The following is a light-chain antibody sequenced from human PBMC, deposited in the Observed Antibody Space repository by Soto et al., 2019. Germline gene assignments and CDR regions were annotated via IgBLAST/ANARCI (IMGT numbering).Light chain of an antibody. J-gene: IGLJ1*01. CDR2: DVS. V-gene: IGLV2-14*01. Sequence: QSALTQPASVSGSPGLSIAISCTGTSRDVGGYNSVSWYQQQPGKVPKLMIYDVSNRPSGVSNRFSGSKSGNTASLTISGLQAEDEGDYYSSSYTTGGSYVFGTGTKVTVL. CDR3: SSYTTGGSYV. CDR1: SRDVGGYNS.